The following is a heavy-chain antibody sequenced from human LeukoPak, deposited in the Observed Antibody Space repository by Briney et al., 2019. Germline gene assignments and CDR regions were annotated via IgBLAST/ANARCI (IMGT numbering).Heavy chain of an antibody. CDR2: IDWDDDK. CDR1: GFSLSTSGMR. Sequence: GPTLVNPTQTLTLTCTFSGFSLSTSGMRVSWIRQPPGKALEWLARIDWDDDKFYSTSLKTRLTISKDTSKNQVVLTMTNMDPVDTATYYCARDYYDSSGYSYYFDYWGQGTLVTVSS. D-gene: IGHD3-22*01. J-gene: IGHJ4*02. CDR3: ARDYYDSSGYSYYFDY. V-gene: IGHV2-70*04.